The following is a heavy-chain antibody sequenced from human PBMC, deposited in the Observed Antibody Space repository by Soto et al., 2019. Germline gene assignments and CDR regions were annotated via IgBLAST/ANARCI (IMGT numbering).Heavy chain of an antibody. Sequence: PSETLSLTCAVSVYSISSGYYWGWIRQPPGKGLEWIGSIYHSGSTYYNPSLKSRVTISVDTSKNQFSLKLSSVTAADTAVYYCARAITHDYWGQGTLVTVSS. CDR2: IYHSGST. V-gene: IGHV4-38-2*01. D-gene: IGHD3-10*01. CDR1: VYSISSGYY. J-gene: IGHJ4*02. CDR3: ARAITHDY.